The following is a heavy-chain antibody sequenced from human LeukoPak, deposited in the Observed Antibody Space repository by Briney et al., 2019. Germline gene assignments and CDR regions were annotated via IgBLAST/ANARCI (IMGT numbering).Heavy chain of an antibody. D-gene: IGHD3-16*01. J-gene: IGHJ4*02. CDR1: GGSFSGYY. V-gene: IGHV4-34*01. Sequence: SETLSLTCAVYGGSFSGYYWSWIRQPPGKGLEWIGEINHSGSTNYNPSLKSRVTISVDTSKNQFSLKLSSVTAADTAVYYCARSSPPFGDRRYDIVDYWGQGTLVTVSS. CDR2: INHSGST. CDR3: ARSSPPFGDRRYDIVDY.